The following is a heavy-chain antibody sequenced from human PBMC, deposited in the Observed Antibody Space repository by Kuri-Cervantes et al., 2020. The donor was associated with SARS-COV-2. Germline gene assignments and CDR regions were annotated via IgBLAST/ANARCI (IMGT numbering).Heavy chain of an antibody. V-gene: IGHV1-8*02. Sequence: ASETVSCKDSVGTFSSYAISWVRQAPGQGLEWMGWMNPNSGNRDFAQKFQGRVTMTRDTSISTAYMELSSLRFEDTAVYYCARWGYYDSSGYWGHHYWGQGTLVTVSS. CDR2: MNPNSGNR. CDR1: VGTFSSYA. D-gene: IGHD3-22*01. CDR3: ARWGYYDSSGYWGHHY. J-gene: IGHJ4*02.